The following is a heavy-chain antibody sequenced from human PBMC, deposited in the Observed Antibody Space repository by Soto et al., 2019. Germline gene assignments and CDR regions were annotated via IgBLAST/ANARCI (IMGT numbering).Heavy chain of an antibody. V-gene: IGHV4-39*01. CDR3: AGSLRYFDWLLYFAWFDP. CDR2: IYYSGST. CDR1: GGSISSSSYY. J-gene: IGHJ5*02. Sequence: SETLSLTCTVSGGSISSSSYYWGWIRQPPGKGLEWIGSIYYSGSTYYNPSLKSRVTISVDTSKNQFSLKLSSVTAADTAVYYCAGSLRYFDWLLYFAWFDPWGQGTLVT. D-gene: IGHD3-9*01.